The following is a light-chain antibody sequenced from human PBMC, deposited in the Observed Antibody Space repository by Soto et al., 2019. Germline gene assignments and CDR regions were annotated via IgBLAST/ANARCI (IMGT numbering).Light chain of an antibody. Sequence: LVTVSLSKRERATLSCRASQSVSSYLAWYQQKPGQAPRLLIYDASNRATGIPARFSGSGSGTDFTLTVSSLEPEDFAVYYCQQRSNLPPITFGQRRLLEV. CDR2: DAS. J-gene: IGKJ5*01. CDR1: QSVSSY. CDR3: QQRSNLPPIT. V-gene: IGKV3-11*01.